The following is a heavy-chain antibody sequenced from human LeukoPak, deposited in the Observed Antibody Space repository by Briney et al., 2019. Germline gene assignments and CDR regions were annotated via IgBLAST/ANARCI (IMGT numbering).Heavy chain of an antibody. D-gene: IGHD3-9*01. CDR3: ARDQITILGYYYYGMDV. CDR1: GFTFSDYY. J-gene: IGHJ6*02. V-gene: IGHV3-66*01. CDR2: IYSGGST. Sequence: GGSLRLSCAASGFTFSDYYMSWVRQAPGKGLEWISVIYSGGSTYYADSVKGRFTISRDNSKNTLYLQMNSLRAEDTAVYYCARDQITILGYYYYGMDVWGQGTTVTVSS.